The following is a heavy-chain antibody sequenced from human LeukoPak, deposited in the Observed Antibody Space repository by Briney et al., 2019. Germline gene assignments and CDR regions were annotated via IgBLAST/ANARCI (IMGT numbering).Heavy chain of an antibody. CDR1: GGSISSGSYY. V-gene: IGHV4-61*02. Sequence: KPSETLSLTCTVSGGSISSGSYYWSWIRQPAGKGLEWIGRIYTSGSTNYNPSLKSRVTISVDTSKNQFSLKLSSVTAADTAVYYCARDGNDYGDFNPWYYYYMDVWGKGTTVTISS. CDR3: ARDGNDYGDFNPWYYYYMDV. J-gene: IGHJ6*03. CDR2: IYTSGST. D-gene: IGHD4-17*01.